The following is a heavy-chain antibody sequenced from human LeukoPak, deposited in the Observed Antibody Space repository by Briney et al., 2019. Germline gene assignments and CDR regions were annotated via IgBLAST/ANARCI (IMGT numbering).Heavy chain of an antibody. Sequence: SQTLSLTCTVSGGSISSGSYYWSWIRQPAGKGLEWIGRIYTSGSTNYNPSLKSRVTISVDTSKNQFSLKLSSVTAADTAVYYCARGPLTNRRLRGSKYFDYWGQGTLVTVSS. D-gene: IGHD3-10*01. J-gene: IGHJ4*02. CDR3: ARGPLTNRRLRGSKYFDY. V-gene: IGHV4-61*02. CDR2: IYTSGST. CDR1: GGSISSGSYY.